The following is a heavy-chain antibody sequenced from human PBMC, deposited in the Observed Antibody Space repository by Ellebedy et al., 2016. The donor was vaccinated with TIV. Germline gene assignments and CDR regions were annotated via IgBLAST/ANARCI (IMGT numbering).Heavy chain of an antibody. D-gene: IGHD6-13*01. V-gene: IGHV1-2*02. CDR1: GYTFTGYY. CDR3: ARDLYNSSLNRGDY. J-gene: IGHJ4*02. Sequence: ASVKVSCKASGYTFTGYYMHWVRQAPGQGLEWMGWINPNSGGTNYAQKFQGRVTMTRDTSISTAYMELSRLRSDDTAVYYCARDLYNSSLNRGDYWGQGTLVTVSS. CDR2: INPNSGGT.